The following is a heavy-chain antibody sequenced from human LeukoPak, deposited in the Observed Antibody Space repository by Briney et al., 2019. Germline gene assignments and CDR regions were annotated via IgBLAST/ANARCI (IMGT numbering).Heavy chain of an antibody. Sequence: PSETLSLTCTVSGGSISSYYWSWIRQPPGKGLEWIGYIYYSGSTNYNPSLKSRVTISVDTSKSQFSLKLSSVTAADTAVYYCARESHDYYDRRSVDYWGQGTLVTVSS. D-gene: IGHD3-22*01. V-gene: IGHV4-59*01. CDR2: IYYSGST. CDR1: GGSISSYY. CDR3: ARESHDYYDRRSVDY. J-gene: IGHJ4*02.